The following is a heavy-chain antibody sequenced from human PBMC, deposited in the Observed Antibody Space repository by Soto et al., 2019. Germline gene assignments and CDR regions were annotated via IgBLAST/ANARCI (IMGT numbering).Heavy chain of an antibody. J-gene: IGHJ6*02. Sequence: ASVKVSCKASGGTFSSYAISWVRQAPGQGLEWMGGVIPIFGTANYAQKFQGRVTITADESTSTAYMELSSLRSEDTAVYYCARDAATVTRDYYYYYGMDVWGQGTTVTVSS. D-gene: IGHD4-17*01. V-gene: IGHV1-69*13. CDR1: GGTFSSYA. CDR2: VIPIFGTA. CDR3: ARDAATVTRDYYYYYGMDV.